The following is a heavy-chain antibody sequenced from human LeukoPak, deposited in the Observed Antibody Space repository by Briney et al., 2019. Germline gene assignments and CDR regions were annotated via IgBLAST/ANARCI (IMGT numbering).Heavy chain of an antibody. CDR3: AGEPNSGSYYDYYYYMDV. V-gene: IGHV3-74*01. CDR2: IKSDGST. J-gene: IGHJ6*03. D-gene: IGHD1-26*01. Sequence: PGGSLRLSCEASGFTFSSYWMHWVRQTPGKGLMWVARIKSDGSTIYADSVQGRFTISRDNAKNSLYLQMNSLRAEDTAVYYCAGEPNSGSYYDYYYYMDVWGKGTTVTISS. CDR1: GFTFSSYW.